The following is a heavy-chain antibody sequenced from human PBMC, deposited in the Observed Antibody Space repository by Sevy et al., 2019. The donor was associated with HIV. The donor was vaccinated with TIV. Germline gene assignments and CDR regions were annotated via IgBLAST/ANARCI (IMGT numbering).Heavy chain of an antibody. V-gene: IGHV3-11*01. Sequence: GGSLRLSCAASGFTFSDYYMSWIRQAPGKGLEWVSYISSSGSTIYYADSVKGRFTISRDNAKNSLYLQMNSLRAEDTAVYYCASEIVATIRFDYWGQGTLVTVSS. CDR1: GFTFSDYY. D-gene: IGHD5-12*01. CDR2: ISSSGSTI. J-gene: IGHJ4*02. CDR3: ASEIVATIRFDY.